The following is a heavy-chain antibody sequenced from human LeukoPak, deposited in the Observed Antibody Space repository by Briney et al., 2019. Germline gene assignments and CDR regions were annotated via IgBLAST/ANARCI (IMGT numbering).Heavy chain of an antibody. CDR3: ARANYAYVWGTYRYTHIDY. CDR1: GLTLGTYA. D-gene: IGHD3-16*02. CDR2: ISGSGGGT. V-gene: IGHV3-23*01. J-gene: IGHJ4*02. Sequence: GGSLRLSCAASGLTLGTYAMSWVRQAPGKGLEWVSGISGSGGGTYFADSVKGRFTISRDNSKNTLYLQMNSLRAEDTAVFYCARANYAYVWGTYRYTHIDYWGQGTLVTVSS.